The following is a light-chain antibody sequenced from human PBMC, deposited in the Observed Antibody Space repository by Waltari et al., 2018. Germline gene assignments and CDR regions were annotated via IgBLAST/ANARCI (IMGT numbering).Light chain of an antibody. CDR1: TTDVADYDY. V-gene: IGLV2-14*03. CDR3: SSYTTDSLGV. Sequence: QSALTQPASVSGSPGQARSISCTGTTTDVADYDYVSWYQQHPGKPPKLMIYDVTHRPSGVPNRFSGSKSGITASLTISGLQPEDEAYYYCSSYTTDSLGVFGGGTKLTVL. CDR2: DVT. J-gene: IGLJ2*01.